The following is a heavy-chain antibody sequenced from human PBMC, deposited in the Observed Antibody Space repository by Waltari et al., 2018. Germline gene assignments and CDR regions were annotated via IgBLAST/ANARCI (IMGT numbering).Heavy chain of an antibody. V-gene: IGHV3-11*01. CDR1: GFTFSSSY. D-gene: IGHD1-7*01. CDR2: ISSSGSTI. CDR3: ARDPTGTTSHFDY. Sequence: QVQLVESGGGLVKPGGSLRLSCAASGFTFSSSYLSWTRQAPGKGLEWVSYISSSGSTIYYADSVKGRFTISRDNAKNSLYLQMNSLRAEDTAVYYCARDPTGTTSHFDYWGQGTLVTVSS. J-gene: IGHJ4*02.